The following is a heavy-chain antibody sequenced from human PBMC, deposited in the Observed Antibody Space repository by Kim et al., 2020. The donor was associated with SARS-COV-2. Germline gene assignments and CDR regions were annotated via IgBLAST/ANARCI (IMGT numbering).Heavy chain of an antibody. J-gene: IGHJ4*02. V-gene: IGHV4-34*01. D-gene: IGHD3-3*01. CDR2: INHSGST. CDR3: AAFFGVASFYY. CDR1: GGSFSGYY. Sequence: SETLSLTCAVYGGSFSGYYWSWIRQPPGKGLEWIGEINHSGSTNYNPSLKSRVTISVDTSKNQFSLKLSSVTAADTAVYYCAAFFGVASFYYWGQGTLVTVSS.